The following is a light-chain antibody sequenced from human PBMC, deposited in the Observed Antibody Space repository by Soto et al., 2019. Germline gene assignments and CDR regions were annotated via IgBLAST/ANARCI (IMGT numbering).Light chain of an antibody. CDR2: LNSDGSH. CDR1: SGHSNYA. Sequence: QAVVTQSPSASASLGASVKLTCTLSSGHSNYAIAWHQQQPEKGPRYLMKLNSDGSHRKGDGIPDRFSGSSSGAERYLTISSLQSEDEADYYCQTWGTGIHVFGTGTKLTVL. V-gene: IGLV4-69*01. CDR3: QTWGTGIHV. J-gene: IGLJ1*01.